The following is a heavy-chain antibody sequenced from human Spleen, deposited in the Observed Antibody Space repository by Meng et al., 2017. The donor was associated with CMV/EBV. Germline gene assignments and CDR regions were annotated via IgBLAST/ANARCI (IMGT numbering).Heavy chain of an antibody. CDR3: ARTTSVWYYFDY. J-gene: IGHJ4*02. D-gene: IGHD6-19*01. CDR1: GDSIRRRY. CDR2: ISDSEKI. Sequence: SETLSLTCTVSGDSIRRRYWGWIRQPPGKGLEWIGDISDSEKINYNASLKSRVTILVDTSKNQFSLKLDSVTAADMAVYYCARTTSVWYYFDYWGQGTLVTVSS. V-gene: IGHV4-59*11.